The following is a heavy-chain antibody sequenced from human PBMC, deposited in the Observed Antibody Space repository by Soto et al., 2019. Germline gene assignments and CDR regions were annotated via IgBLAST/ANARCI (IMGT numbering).Heavy chain of an antibody. Sequence: QPRLQASGPGLVKPSETLSLTCTVSGGSISTSSYYWGWIRQPPGKGLEWIGSIFYSGTTYYNPSLKSRVTISVDTSKNQFSLKLSSVTVADTAVYYCARHAILWVPAAIGPWGQGALVTVSS. CDR3: ARHAILWVPAAIGP. V-gene: IGHV4-39*01. J-gene: IGHJ5*02. D-gene: IGHD2-2*01. CDR2: IFYSGTT. CDR1: GGSISTSSYY.